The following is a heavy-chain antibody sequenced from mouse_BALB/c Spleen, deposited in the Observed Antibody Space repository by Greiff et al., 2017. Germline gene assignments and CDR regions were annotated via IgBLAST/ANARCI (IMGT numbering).Heavy chain of an antibody. D-gene: IGHD1-1*02. Sequence: EVMLVESGGGLVQPGGSLRLSCATSGFTFSDFCMEWVRQPPGKRLEWIAASRNKANDYTTEYSASVKGRFIVSRDTSQSILYLQMNALRAEDTAIYYCASEYYSFAYWGQGTLVTVSA. CDR3: ASEYYSFAY. CDR1: GFTFSDFC. V-gene: IGHV7-1*02. CDR2: SRNKANDYTT. J-gene: IGHJ3*01.